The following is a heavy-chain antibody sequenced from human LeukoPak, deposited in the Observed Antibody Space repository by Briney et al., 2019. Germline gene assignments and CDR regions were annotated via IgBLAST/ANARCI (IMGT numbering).Heavy chain of an antibody. V-gene: IGHV3-21*06. CDR2: IRRNSLYM. D-gene: IGHD3-3*01. Sequence: PGGSLRLSCVASGFTFGSHAMNWVRQAPGKGLEWVSSIRRNSLYMYYADSLKGRFTISRDNAKNSLYLQMDSLRAEDTAVYYCARDKVGHDFWSGYSDFWGQGTLVTVSS. J-gene: IGHJ4*02. CDR3: ARDKVGHDFWSGYSDF. CDR1: GFTFGSHA.